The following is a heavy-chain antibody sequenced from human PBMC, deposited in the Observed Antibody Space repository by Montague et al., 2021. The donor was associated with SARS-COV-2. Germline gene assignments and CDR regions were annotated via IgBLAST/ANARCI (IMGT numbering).Heavy chain of an antibody. CDR1: GFTFSTYG. Sequence: SLRLSCAASGFTFSTYGMYWVRQASGKGLEWVAVISFDESNKYYADSVKGRFTISRDNSKNTVYLQMNSLRGEDTAVYYCAKGDTSPGDYWGQGTLVTVSS. J-gene: IGHJ4*02. V-gene: IGHV3-30*18. CDR3: AKGDTSPGDY. CDR2: ISFDESNK. D-gene: IGHD5-18*01.